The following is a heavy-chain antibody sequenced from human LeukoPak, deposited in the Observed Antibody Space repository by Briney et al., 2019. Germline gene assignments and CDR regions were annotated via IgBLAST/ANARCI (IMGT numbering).Heavy chain of an antibody. CDR2: MYYSGTT. CDR1: GGSIRSYY. D-gene: IGHD5-18*01. Sequence: SETLSLTCTVSGGSIRSYYWNWIRQPPGKGLEWIGHMYYSGTTNYNPSLKSRVTISVDTSKNQFSLKLSSVTAADTAVYYCARTTEGGYTYGYFYYYYMDVWGKGTTVTISS. V-gene: IGHV4-59*01. CDR3: ARTTEGGYTYGYFYYYYMDV. J-gene: IGHJ6*03.